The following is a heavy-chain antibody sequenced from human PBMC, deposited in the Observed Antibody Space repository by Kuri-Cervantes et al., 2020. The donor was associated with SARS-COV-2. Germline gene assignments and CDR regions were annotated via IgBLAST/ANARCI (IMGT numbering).Heavy chain of an antibody. CDR3: AKGKYYYDSSGYYY. J-gene: IGHJ4*02. CDR2: ISGSGGST. Sequence: GESLKISCAASGFTFDDYAMHWVRQAPGKGLEWVSAISGSGGSTYYVDSVKGRFTISRDNSKNTLYLQMNSLRAEDTAVYYCAKGKYYYDSSGYYYWGQGTLVTVSS. V-gene: IGHV3-23*01. CDR1: GFTFDDYA. D-gene: IGHD3-22*01.